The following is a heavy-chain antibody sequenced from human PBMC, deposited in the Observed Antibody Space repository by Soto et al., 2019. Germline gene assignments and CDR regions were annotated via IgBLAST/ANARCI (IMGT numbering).Heavy chain of an antibody. Sequence: EVQLVESGGGLVQSGGSLRLSCGASGLTFSNYWMHWVRQAPGEGLVWVSRINGDGSFTRFADSVKGRFTISRDNAKNTLYLQMNSLRVDDTAVYYCARVGGGSGNFDYWGQGTLVTVSS. J-gene: IGHJ4*02. CDR1: GLTFSNYW. CDR3: ARVGGGSGNFDY. CDR2: INGDGSFT. D-gene: IGHD3-10*01. V-gene: IGHV3-74*01.